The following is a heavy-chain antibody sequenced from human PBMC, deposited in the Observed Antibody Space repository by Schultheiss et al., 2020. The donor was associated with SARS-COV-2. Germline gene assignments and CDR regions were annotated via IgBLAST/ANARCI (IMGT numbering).Heavy chain of an antibody. V-gene: IGHV3-21*01. CDR1: GFTFSSYS. J-gene: IGHJ4*02. CDR2: IGSSSNI. D-gene: IGHD3-22*01. Sequence: GGSLRLSCAASGFTFSSYSMNWVRQAPGKGLEWVSSIGSSSNIYYADSVKGRFTNSRDNAKNTLYLQMNSLRAEDTAVYYCAREDSSGYYGRWGQGTLVTVSS. CDR3: AREDSSGYYGR.